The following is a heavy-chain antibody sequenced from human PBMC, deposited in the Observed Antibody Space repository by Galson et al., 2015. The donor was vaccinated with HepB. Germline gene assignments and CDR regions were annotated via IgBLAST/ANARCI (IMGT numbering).Heavy chain of an antibody. V-gene: IGHV1-8*01. CDR3: ARGTPWAFLFDP. D-gene: IGHD2-15*01. CDR2: MNPNSGNT. J-gene: IGHJ5*02. CDR1: GYTFTSYD. Sequence: SVQVSCKASGYTFTSYDINWVRQATGQGLEWMGWMNPNSGNTGYAQKFQGRVTMTRNTSISTAYMELSSLRSEDTAVYYCARGTPWAFLFDPWGQGTLVTVSS.